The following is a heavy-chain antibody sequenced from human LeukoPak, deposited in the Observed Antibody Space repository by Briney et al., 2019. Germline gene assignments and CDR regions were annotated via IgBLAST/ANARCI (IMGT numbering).Heavy chain of an antibody. CDR3: ARHYCSSTSCSPRWFDY. CDR2: IYYSGST. D-gene: IGHD2-2*01. Sequence: SETLSLTCTVSGGSISSNCWSWIRQPPGKGLEWIGYIYYSGSTNYNPSLKSRVTISVDTSKNQFSLKLSSVTAADTAVYYCARHYCSSTSCSPRWFDYWGQGTLVTVSS. CDR1: GGSISSNC. J-gene: IGHJ4*02. V-gene: IGHV4-59*08.